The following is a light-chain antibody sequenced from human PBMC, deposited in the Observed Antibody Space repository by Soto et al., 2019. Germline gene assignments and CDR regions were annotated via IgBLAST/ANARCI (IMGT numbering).Light chain of an antibody. CDR3: QQYNDSFPYT. CDR1: QSISSW. CDR2: KAS. Sequence: DIQMTQSPSTLSASVGDRVTITCRASQSISSWLAWYQQKPGTAPKLLIYKASTLESGVPSRFSGIRSGTEFTLSVSSLQPDYFATYYCQQYNDSFPYTFGQGTKLEIK. J-gene: IGKJ2*01. V-gene: IGKV1-5*03.